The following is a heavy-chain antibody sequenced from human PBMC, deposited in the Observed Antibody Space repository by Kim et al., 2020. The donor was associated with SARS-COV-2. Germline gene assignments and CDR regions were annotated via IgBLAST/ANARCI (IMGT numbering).Heavy chain of an antibody. V-gene: IGHV3-15*01. J-gene: IGHJ6*02. CDR1: GFTFSNAW. D-gene: IGHD3-9*01. CDR3: TTLLLYFDWLAVKYYYYGMDV. Sequence: GGSLRLSCAASGFTFSNAWMSWVRQAPGKGLEWVGRIKSKTDGGTTDYAAPVKGRFTISRDDSKNTLYLQMNSLKTEDTAVYYCTTLLLYFDWLAVKYYYYGMDVWGQGTTVTVSS. CDR2: IKSKTDGGTT.